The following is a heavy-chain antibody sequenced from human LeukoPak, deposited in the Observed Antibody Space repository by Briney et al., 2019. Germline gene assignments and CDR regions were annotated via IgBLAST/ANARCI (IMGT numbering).Heavy chain of an antibody. J-gene: IGHJ2*01. CDR3: ARDKVYYYDSSGYSYYWYFDL. D-gene: IGHD3-22*01. Sequence: SGGSLRLSCAASGXTVSSNYMSWVRQAPGKGLEWVSVIYSGGSTYYADSVKGRFTISRDNSKNTLYLQMNSLRAEDTAVYYCARDKVYYYDSSGYSYYWYFDLWGRGTLVTVSS. CDR2: IYSGGST. CDR1: GXTVSSNY. V-gene: IGHV3-66*01.